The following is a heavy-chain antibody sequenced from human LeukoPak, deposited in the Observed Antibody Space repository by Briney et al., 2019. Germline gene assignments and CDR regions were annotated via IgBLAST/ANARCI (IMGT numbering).Heavy chain of an antibody. V-gene: IGHV3-7*01. Sequence: QPEGSLRLSCAASGFTFSSYWMSWVRQAPGKGLEWVANIKQDGSEKYYVDSVKGRLTISRDNSKNTLYLQMNSLRAEDTAVYYCAREGPRGNSQFDYWGQGTLVTVSS. D-gene: IGHD2/OR15-2a*01. J-gene: IGHJ4*02. CDR2: IKQDGSEK. CDR3: AREGPRGNSQFDY. CDR1: GFTFSSYW.